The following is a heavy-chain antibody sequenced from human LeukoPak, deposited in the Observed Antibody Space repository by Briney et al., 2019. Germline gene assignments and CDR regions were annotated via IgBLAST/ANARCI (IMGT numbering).Heavy chain of an antibody. V-gene: IGHV3-7*03. Sequence: GGSLRLSCAASGFTFTNDFMTWVRQAPGKGLEWVANMKVDGSDIHYVDSVKGRFTISRDNSKNTLYLQMNSLRAEDTAVYYCARGGAYDYWGQGTLVTVSS. CDR3: ARGGAYDY. D-gene: IGHD3-16*01. J-gene: IGHJ4*02. CDR1: GFTFTNDF. CDR2: MKVDGSDI.